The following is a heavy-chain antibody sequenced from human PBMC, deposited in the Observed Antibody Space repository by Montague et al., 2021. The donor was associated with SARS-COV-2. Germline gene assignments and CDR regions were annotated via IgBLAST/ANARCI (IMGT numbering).Heavy chain of an antibody. D-gene: IGHD1-26*01. V-gene: IGHV4-59*01. CDR2: IYYNGRT. Sequence: SETLSLTCTVSGGSINGYYWTWVRQPPGKGLQWIAHIYYNGRTSYIPSLKSRLSVSLDKAKYQFSLELTSVTAADTARYFCARGTEVGAFDYWGQGALVSVS. CDR3: ARGTEVGAFDY. CDR1: GGSINGYY. J-gene: IGHJ4*02.